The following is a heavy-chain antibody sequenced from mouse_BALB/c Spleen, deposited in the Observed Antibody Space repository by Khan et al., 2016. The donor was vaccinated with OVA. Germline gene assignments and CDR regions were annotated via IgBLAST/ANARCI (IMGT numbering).Heavy chain of an antibody. CDR2: TTPSTVYT. V-gene: IGHV1-4*01. D-gene: IGHD1-1*01. CDR3: AREYHCCGSRGALDH. J-gene: IGHJ4*01. Sequence: QVQLQQSGAELARPGASVKMSCKASGHTFTSYTMHWVNQRPGQDLEWIGFTTPSTVYTNNIKKFKDKVTLTADKASSTAYMHLSSLTFAVAAVVYCAREYHCCGSRGALDHWGQGTSVTVSS. CDR1: GHTFTSYT.